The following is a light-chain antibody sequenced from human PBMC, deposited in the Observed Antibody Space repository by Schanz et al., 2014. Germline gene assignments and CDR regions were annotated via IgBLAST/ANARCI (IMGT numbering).Light chain of an antibody. CDR1: SSDVGGSTY. Sequence: QSALTQPRSVSGSPGQSITISCTGTSSDVGGSTYISWYQQHPGKAPKLMIYDVSNRPSGVPNRFSGSKSGNTASLTISGLQSEDEADYYCSSYSTSSTLVFGGGTKLTVL. CDR3: SSYSTSSTLV. V-gene: IGLV2-14*03. CDR2: DVS. J-gene: IGLJ3*02.